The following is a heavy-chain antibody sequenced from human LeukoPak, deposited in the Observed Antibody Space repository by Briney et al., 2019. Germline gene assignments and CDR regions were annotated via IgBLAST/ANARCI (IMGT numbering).Heavy chain of an antibody. V-gene: IGHV1-18*01. CDR2: ISAYNGNT. D-gene: IGHD5-18*01. CDR3: ARDGDLGRGYSYGYRGEHFDY. Sequence: ASVKASCKASGYTFTSYGISWVRQAPGQGLEWMGWISAYNGNTNYAQKLQGRVTMTTDTSTSTAYMELRSLRSDDTAVYYCARDGDLGRGYSYGYRGEHFDYWGQGTLVTVSS. J-gene: IGHJ4*02. CDR1: GYTFTSYG.